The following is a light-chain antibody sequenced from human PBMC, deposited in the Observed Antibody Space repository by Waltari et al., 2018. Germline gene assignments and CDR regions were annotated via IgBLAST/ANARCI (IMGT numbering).Light chain of an antibody. CDR3: AAWDVSLNGLV. CDR2: SDN. Sequence: QSVLTQPPSASGIPGQRVTISCSGSSSNIGSNSVNWYQHLPGTAPKLLIYSDNQRPSGVPDRFSGSKSGASASLAISGLQSEDEADYYCAAWDVSLNGLVFGGGTKLTVL. CDR1: SSNIGSNS. V-gene: IGLV1-44*01. J-gene: IGLJ2*01.